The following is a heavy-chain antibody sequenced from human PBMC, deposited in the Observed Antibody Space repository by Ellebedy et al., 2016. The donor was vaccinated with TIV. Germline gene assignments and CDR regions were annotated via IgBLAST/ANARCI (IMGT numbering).Heavy chain of an antibody. CDR1: GYTFSSYG. CDR2: ISAYNGNT. J-gene: IGHJ4*02. CDR3: ARTPRWYYDFWSGSAYVDY. V-gene: IGHV1-18*01. D-gene: IGHD3-3*01. Sequence: ASVKVSCKASGYTFSSYGFSWARQAPGQGLEWMGWISAYNGNTKYAQKLQDRVTMTTETSTTTAYMELRSLRSDDTAVYYCARTPRWYYDFWSGSAYVDYWGQGNLVTVSS.